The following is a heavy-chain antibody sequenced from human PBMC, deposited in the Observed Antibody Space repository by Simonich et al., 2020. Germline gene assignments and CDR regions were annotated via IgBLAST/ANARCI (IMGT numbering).Heavy chain of an antibody. V-gene: IGHV1-2*02. CDR1: GYTFTGYY. Sequence: QVQLVQSGAEVKKPGASVTVSCKASGYTFTGYYMHWVRQAPGQGLEWMGGINPNRGGTNYAQKYQGRVTMTRDTSISTAYMELSRLRSDDTAVYYCARVEYSSSGYFDLWGRGTLVTVSS. J-gene: IGHJ2*01. CDR3: ARVEYSSSGYFDL. D-gene: IGHD6-6*01. CDR2: INPNRGGT.